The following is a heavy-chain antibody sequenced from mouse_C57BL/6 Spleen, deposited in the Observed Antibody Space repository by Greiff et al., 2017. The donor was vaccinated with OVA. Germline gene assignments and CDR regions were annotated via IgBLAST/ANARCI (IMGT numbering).Heavy chain of an antibody. CDR3: ARSIPARYFDV. CDR1: GYTFTSYW. CDR2: INPSNGGT. Sequence: VQLQQPGTDLVKPGASVKLSCKASGYTFTSYWMHWVKQRPGQGLEWIGNINPSNGGTNYNEKFKSKATLTVDKSSSTAYMQLSSLTSADSAVYYCARSIPARYFDVWGTGTTVTVSS. V-gene: IGHV1-53*01. J-gene: IGHJ1*03.